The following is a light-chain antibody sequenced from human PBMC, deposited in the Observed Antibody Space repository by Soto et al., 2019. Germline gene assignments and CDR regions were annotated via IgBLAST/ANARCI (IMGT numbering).Light chain of an antibody. V-gene: IGKV1-17*01. Sequence: DIQMTQSPSSLSASVGDRATITCRASQGVRNELGWYQHKPGRAPKRLIYDASNLQSGVPSRFSGSGFGTEITLTISSLQPDDFATYYCQQYNSYWWTFGQGTKVDIK. J-gene: IGKJ1*01. CDR3: QQYNSYWWT. CDR2: DAS. CDR1: QGVRNE.